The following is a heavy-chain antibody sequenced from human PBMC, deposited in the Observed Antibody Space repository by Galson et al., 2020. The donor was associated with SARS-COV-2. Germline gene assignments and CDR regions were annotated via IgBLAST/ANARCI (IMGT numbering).Heavy chain of an antibody. Sequence: SETLSLTCAVSGTSRSSGSYSWNGIRKTRGKGREGLGHIFYSGGTYYNPSLKSRVTISGDRSKNQFSLRLSSVTAADTAVYYCARLHYGEYAPEAFDIWGPGTRVTVAS. CDR3: ARLHYGEYAPEAFDI. V-gene: IGHV4-30-2*01. D-gene: IGHD4-17*01. CDR2: IFYSGGT. J-gene: IGHJ3*02. CDR1: GTSRSSGSYS.